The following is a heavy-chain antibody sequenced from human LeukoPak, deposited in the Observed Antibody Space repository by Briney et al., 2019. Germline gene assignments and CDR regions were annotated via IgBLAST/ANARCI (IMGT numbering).Heavy chain of an antibody. V-gene: IGHV1-69*13. D-gene: IGHD3-16*02. J-gene: IGHJ4*02. CDR1: GGTFSSYA. CDR2: IIPIFGTA. CDR3: ARGVDDYVWGSYRAPHFDY. Sequence: SVKVSCKASGGTFSSYAISWVRQAPGQGLEWMGGIIPIFGTANYAQKSQGRVTITADESTSTAYMELSSLRSEDTAVYYCARGVDDYVWGSYRAPHFDYWGQGTLVTVSS.